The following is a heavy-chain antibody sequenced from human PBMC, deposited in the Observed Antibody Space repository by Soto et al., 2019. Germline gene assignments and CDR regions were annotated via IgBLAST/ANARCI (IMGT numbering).Heavy chain of an antibody. J-gene: IGHJ6*02. CDR1: GFSLSTSGVG. V-gene: IGHV2-5*01. Sequence: SGPTLVNPTQTLTLTCTFSGFSLSTSGVGVGWIRQPPGKALEWLALIYWNDDKRYSPSLKSRLTITKDTSKNQVVLTMTNMDPVDTATYYCAHRQGVIAATSVYYYYGMDVWGQGTTVTVSS. CDR2: IYWNDDK. D-gene: IGHD5-12*01. CDR3: AHRQGVIAATSVYYYYGMDV.